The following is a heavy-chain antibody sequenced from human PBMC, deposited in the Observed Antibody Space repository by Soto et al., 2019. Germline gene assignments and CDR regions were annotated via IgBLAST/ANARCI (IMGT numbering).Heavy chain of an antibody. CDR3: ARDNLGGYSYGLGSYYYYGMDV. CDR1: GGSISSYY. Sequence: SETLSLTCTVSGGSISSYYWSWIRQPPGKGLEWIGYIYYSGSTNYNPSLKSRVTISVDTSKNQFSLKLSSVTAADTAVYYCARDNLGGYSYGLGSYYYYGMDVWGQGTTVTVSS. V-gene: IGHV4-59*01. D-gene: IGHD5-18*01. CDR2: IYYSGST. J-gene: IGHJ6*02.